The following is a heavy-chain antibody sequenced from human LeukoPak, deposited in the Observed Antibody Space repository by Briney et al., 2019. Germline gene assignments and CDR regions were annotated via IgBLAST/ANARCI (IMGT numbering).Heavy chain of an antibody. CDR2: IYHSGST. Sequence: SETLSLTCAVSGYSISSGYYWGWLRQPPGKGLEWIGSIYHSGSTYYNPSLKSRVTISVDTSKNQFSLKLSSVTAADTAVYYCARFGGLRSSFDYWGQGTLVTVSS. CDR3: ARFGGLRSSFDY. V-gene: IGHV4-38-2*01. J-gene: IGHJ4*02. D-gene: IGHD4-17*01. CDR1: GYSISSGYY.